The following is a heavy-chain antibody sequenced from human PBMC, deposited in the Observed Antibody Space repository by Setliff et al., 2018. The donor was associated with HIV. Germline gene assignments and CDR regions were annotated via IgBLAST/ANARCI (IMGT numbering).Heavy chain of an antibody. CDR2: ITSGSTYV. CDR3: ARQGNWEFDY. CDR1: GFTFSNYE. D-gene: IGHD7-27*01. V-gene: IGHV3-21*01. J-gene: IGHJ4*02. Sequence: GGSLRLSCAASGFTFSNYEMNWVRQAPGKGLEWVSSITSGSTYVNYADSVKGRFSISRDNSKNSLYLQMISLRAEDTALYYCARQGNWEFDYWGQGTLVTVSS.